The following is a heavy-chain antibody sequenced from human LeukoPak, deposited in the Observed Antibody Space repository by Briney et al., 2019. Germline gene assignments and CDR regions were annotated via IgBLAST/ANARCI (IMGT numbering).Heavy chain of an antibody. CDR3: ARQTGYSSSWYTYYFDY. J-gene: IGHJ4*02. CDR1: GGSFSGYY. D-gene: IGHD6-13*01. V-gene: IGHV4-34*01. CDR2: INHSGST. Sequence: PSGTLSLTCAVYGGSFSGYYWSWIRQPPGKGLEWIGEINHSGSTNYNPSLKSRVTISVDTSKNQFSLKLSSVTAADTAVYYCARQTGYSSSWYTYYFDYWGQGTLVTVSS.